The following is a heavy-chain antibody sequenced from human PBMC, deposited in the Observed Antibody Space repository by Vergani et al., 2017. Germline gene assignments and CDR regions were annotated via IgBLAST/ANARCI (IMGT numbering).Heavy chain of an antibody. J-gene: IGHJ4*02. V-gene: IGHV5-51*03. CDR1: GYSFTNYW. CDR3: ARRSESHLYHFDS. D-gene: IGHD2/OR15-2a*01. Sequence: DVQLEQSGAEVKKPGESMKISCKASGYSFTNYWIAWVRQMPGKGLELMGIIYPDDSDTRYSPSFQGQVTISVDKSINTAYLQWNSLKALDIAISYCARRSESHLYHFDSWGQGTLVTVSS. CDR2: IYPDDSDT.